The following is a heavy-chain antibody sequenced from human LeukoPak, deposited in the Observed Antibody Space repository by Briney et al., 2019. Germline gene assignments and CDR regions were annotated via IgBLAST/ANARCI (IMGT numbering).Heavy chain of an antibody. CDR3: LLVAWGAFDI. CDR1: GFTFSSYS. J-gene: IGHJ3*02. Sequence: GGSLRLSCAASGFTFSSYSMSWIRQAPGKGLEWVSYISSSGSTIYYADSVKGRFTISRDNAKNSLYLQMDSLRAEDTAVYYCLLVAWGAFDIWGQGTMVTVSS. CDR2: ISSSGSTI. V-gene: IGHV3-48*04. D-gene: IGHD5-12*01.